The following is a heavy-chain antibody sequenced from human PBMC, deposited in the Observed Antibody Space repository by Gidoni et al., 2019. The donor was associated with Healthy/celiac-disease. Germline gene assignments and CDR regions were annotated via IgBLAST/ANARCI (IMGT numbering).Heavy chain of an antibody. J-gene: IGHJ4*02. D-gene: IGHD6-13*01. CDR3: AHRQSWPSSWYAAYYFDY. CDR2: IYWDDDK. V-gene: IGHV2-5*02. CDR1: GFSLSTSGVG. Sequence: QITLKESGPTLVKPTQTLTLTCTFSGFSLSTSGVGVGWIRQPPGKALEWLALIYWDDDKRYSPSLKSRLTITKDTSKTQVVLTMTNMDPVDTATYYCAHRQSWPSSWYAAYYFDYWGQGTLVTVSS.